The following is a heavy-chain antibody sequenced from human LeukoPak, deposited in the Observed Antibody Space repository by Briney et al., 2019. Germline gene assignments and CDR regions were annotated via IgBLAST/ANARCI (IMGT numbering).Heavy chain of an antibody. CDR1: GGTFSSYA. V-gene: IGHV1-69*13. CDR3: ARGFCSSTTCVGGFGP. J-gene: IGHJ5*02. CDR2: IIPIFASA. Sequence: ASVKVSCKASGGTFSSYAISWVRQAPGQGLEWMGGIIPIFASAKYSQKFQGRVTITADEPTRTTYMELSSLRSEDTAVYYCARGFCSSTTCVGGFGPWGQGTLVTVSS. D-gene: IGHD2/OR15-2a*01.